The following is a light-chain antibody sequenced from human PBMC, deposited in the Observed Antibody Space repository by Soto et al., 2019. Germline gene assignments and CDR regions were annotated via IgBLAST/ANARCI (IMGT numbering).Light chain of an antibody. CDR2: DAY. CDR3: QQYGSSPKT. CDR1: QSLSFN. J-gene: IGKJ1*01. Sequence: EIVLTQSPDTLSLSPGERATLSCRASQSLSFNLAWYQQKPGQAPRLLIYDAYNRATGIPPRFSGSGSGTDFTLTISSLEPEDSAVYYCQQYGSSPKTFGQGTKVDI. V-gene: IGKV3-20*01.